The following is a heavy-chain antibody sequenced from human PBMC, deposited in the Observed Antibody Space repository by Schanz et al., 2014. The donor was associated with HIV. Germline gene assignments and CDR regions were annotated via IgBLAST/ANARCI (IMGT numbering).Heavy chain of an antibody. CDR1: GGSVSSDIYY. CDR3: ARIYYDSSGYFASHFFDY. Sequence: QVPLQESGPGLVKPSETLSLTCTVSGGSVSSDIYYWSWIRQPPGKGLEWIGYIYYSGTTNYYPSLNSRVSISVDTSKTQFARKLRSVPAADTAVYYWARIYYDSSGYFASHFFDYWGQGILVTVSS. CDR2: IYYSGTT. J-gene: IGHJ4*02. V-gene: IGHV4-61*01. D-gene: IGHD3-22*01.